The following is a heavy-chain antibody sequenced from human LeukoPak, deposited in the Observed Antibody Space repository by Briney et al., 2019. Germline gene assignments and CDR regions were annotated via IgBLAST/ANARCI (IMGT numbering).Heavy chain of an antibody. Sequence: ASVNVSCKASGYTFTRYEINWVRQATGEGLEWMGWINPNSGHTGYAQKFQGRVTMTSATSISTAYMELSSLRSEDTAVYYCARGFQASSWSYYFDYWGQGTLVTVSS. D-gene: IGHD6-13*01. CDR1: GYTFTRYE. V-gene: IGHV1-8*01. CDR3: ARGFQASSWSYYFDY. J-gene: IGHJ4*02. CDR2: INPNSGHT.